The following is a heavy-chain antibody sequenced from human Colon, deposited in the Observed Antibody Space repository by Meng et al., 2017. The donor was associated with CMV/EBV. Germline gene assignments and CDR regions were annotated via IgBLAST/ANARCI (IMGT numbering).Heavy chain of an antibody. Sequence: GRSLRLSCAASGFTFDTYSMNWVRQAPGTGLQWVASITSSSSFIYYADSVKGRFTISRDNAKSSLYLQMNDLQVDDTAVYYCARGLGTPTWGQGTLVTVSS. V-gene: IGHV3-21*01. D-gene: IGHD1-14*01. CDR3: ARGLGTPT. J-gene: IGHJ5*02. CDR1: GFTFDTYS. CDR2: ITSSSSFI.